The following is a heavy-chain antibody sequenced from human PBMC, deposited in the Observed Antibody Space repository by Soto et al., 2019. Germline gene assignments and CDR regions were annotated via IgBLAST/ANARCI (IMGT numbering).Heavy chain of an antibody. J-gene: IGHJ4*02. Sequence: QVQLVESGGGVVQPGRSLRLSCGASGFTFSRHGMHWVRQAPGKGLEWVAVIWYDGTNKYYADSVKGRFTISRDNSRNTVSLQMNSLRVEETAVYYCARWGDNKVFDYWGQGTLVSVSS. CDR2: IWYDGTNK. D-gene: IGHD3-10*01. V-gene: IGHV3-33*01. CDR1: GFTFSRHG. CDR3: ARWGDNKVFDY.